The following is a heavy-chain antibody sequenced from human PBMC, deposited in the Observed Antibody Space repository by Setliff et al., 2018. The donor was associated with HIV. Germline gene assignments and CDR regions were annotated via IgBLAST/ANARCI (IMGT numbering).Heavy chain of an antibody. D-gene: IGHD5-18*01. CDR3: ARHGGGYSYGSFDF. Sequence: SETLSLTCAVYGGSFSGYYWSWIRQPPGKGLEWIGEINHSGSTNYNPSLKSRVTISVDTSKNQFSLRVNSVTAADTALYSCARHGGGYSYGSFDFWSQGTLVTVSS. CDR2: INHSGST. V-gene: IGHV4-34*01. CDR1: GGSFSGYY. J-gene: IGHJ4*02.